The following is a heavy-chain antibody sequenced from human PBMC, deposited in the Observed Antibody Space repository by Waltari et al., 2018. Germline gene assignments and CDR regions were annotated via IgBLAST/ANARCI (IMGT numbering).Heavy chain of an antibody. CDR1: GFTFSSYG. V-gene: IGHV3-30*02. J-gene: IGHJ4*02. D-gene: IGHD6-13*01. CDR2: IRYDGSNK. Sequence: QVQLVESGGGVVQPGGSLRLSCAASGFTFSSYGMPWVRQAPGKGLEWVAFIRYDGSNKYYADSVKGRFTISRDNSKNTLYLQMNSLRAEDTAVYYCAKSYSSSWYSGHGGQGTLVTVSS. CDR3: AKSYSSSWYSGH.